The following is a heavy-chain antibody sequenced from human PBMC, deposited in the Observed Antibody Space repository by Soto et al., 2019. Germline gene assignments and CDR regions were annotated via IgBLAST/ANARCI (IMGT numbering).Heavy chain of an antibody. CDR2: INHSGST. CDR1: GGSFSGHY. Sequence: QVQLQQWGAGLLKPSETLSLTCAVYGGSFSGHYWSWIRQPPGKGLEWIGEINHSGSTNYNPSLKRRVTISVDTSRYQFSLKLSSVTAADTAVYYCARGGGRDSFVDYWGQGTLVTVSS. J-gene: IGHJ4*02. D-gene: IGHD3-16*01. V-gene: IGHV4-34*01. CDR3: ARGGGRDSFVDY.